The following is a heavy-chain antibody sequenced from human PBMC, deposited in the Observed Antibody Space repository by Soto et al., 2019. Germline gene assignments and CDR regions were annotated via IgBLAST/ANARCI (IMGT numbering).Heavy chain of an antibody. CDR2: INSDGSST. V-gene: IGHV3-74*01. D-gene: IGHD5-18*01. Sequence: PGGSLRLSCAASGFTVSSYWMHWVRQAPGKGLVWVSRINSDGSSTSYADSVKGRFTISRDNAKNTLYLQMNSLRAEDTAVYYCARLPSLQLWSQYYYYYGMDVWGQGTTVTVSS. CDR1: GFTVSSYW. CDR3: ARLPSLQLWSQYYYYYGMDV. J-gene: IGHJ6*02.